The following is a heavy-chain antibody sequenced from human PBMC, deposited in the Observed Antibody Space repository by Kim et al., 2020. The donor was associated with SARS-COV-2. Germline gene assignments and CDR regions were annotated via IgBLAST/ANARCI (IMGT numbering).Heavy chain of an antibody. CDR3: ASRPGETSAHGHALDY. CDR1: TSLANNG. J-gene: IGHJ4*02. Sequence: GGSLRLSCTVSTSLANNGINWVRQAPGKGLEWVSTISGHGDTTNYADSVKGRFTISRDNSKNPIYLQMTNLTADDTAVYYCASRPGETSAHGHALDYWGRGTLVTVST. CDR2: ISGHGDTT. V-gene: IGHV3-23*01. D-gene: IGHD3-10*01.